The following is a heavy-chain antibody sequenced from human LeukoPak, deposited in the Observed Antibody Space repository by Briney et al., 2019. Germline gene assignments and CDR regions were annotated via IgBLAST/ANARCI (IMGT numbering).Heavy chain of an antibody. V-gene: IGHV3-7*01. Sequence: AGGSLRLSCEGSGFTFSDAWMNWVRQAPGKGLEWVANIKQDGSEKFYVDSVKGRFTISRDNAKNSLDLQINSLGVEDTAVYYCARGLDCRSTSCYLDNWGQGTLVTVSS. CDR2: IKQDGSEK. CDR3: ARGLDCRSTSCYLDN. CDR1: GFTFSDAW. D-gene: IGHD2-2*01. J-gene: IGHJ4*02.